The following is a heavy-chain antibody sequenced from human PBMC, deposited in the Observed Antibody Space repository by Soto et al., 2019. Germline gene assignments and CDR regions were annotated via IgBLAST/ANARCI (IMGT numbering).Heavy chain of an antibody. J-gene: IGHJ6*03. CDR2: IDSTETP. Sequence: QVQLQESGPGLVKPSQTLSLTCTVSGVSISSSGHYWNWVRQHPGKGREWIGYIDSTETPYYKPSLKSRLGMSIDPSKNQFSLKLTSLSAADTAVYFCALGMFMDVWGKGTTVTVSS. D-gene: IGHD3-16*01. CDR1: GVSISSSGHY. V-gene: IGHV4-31*03. CDR3: ALGMFMDV.